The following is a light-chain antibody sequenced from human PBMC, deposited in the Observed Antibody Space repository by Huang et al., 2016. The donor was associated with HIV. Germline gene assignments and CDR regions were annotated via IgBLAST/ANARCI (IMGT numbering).Light chain of an antibody. CDR1: QSLLYRSNNKNY. J-gene: IGKJ5*01. V-gene: IGKV4-1*01. Sequence: DIVMTQSPDSLAVSLGERATINCKSSQSLLYRSNNKNYLAWDQQKTGQPPKLLIYWASTRESGVPDRFSGSGSGTDFTLTISSLQAEDVAVYHCQQFYSTPITFGQGTRLEIK. CDR2: WAS. CDR3: QQFYSTPIT.